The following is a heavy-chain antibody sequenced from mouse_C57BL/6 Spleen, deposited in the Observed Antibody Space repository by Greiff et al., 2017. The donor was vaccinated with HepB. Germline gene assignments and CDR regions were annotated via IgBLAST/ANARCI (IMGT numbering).Heavy chain of an antibody. D-gene: IGHD1-1*01. V-gene: IGHV1-82*01. CDR1: GYAFSSSW. J-gene: IGHJ4*01. CDR3: ARGPYYYYGSSYAMDY. CDR2: IYPGDGDT. Sequence: QVQLQQSGPELVKPGASVKISCKASGYAFSSSWMNWVKQRPGKGLEWIGRIYPGDGDTNYNGKFKGKATLTADKSSSTAYLQLSSLTSEDSAVYFCARGPYYYYGSSYAMDYWGQGTSVTVSS.